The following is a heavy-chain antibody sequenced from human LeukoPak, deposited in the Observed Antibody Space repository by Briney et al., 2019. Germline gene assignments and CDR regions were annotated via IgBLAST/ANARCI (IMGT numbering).Heavy chain of an antibody. CDR3: ARYAYGYYYIDY. V-gene: IGHV4-31*03. D-gene: IGHD4-17*01. Sequence: SETLSLTCTVSGGSISSGGYYWSWIRQHPGKGLEWIGYIYYSGSTYYNPSLKSRVTISVDTSKNQFSLKLSSVTAADTAVYYCARYAYGYYYIDYWGQGTLVTVSP. CDR2: IYYSGST. J-gene: IGHJ4*02. CDR1: GGSISSGGYY.